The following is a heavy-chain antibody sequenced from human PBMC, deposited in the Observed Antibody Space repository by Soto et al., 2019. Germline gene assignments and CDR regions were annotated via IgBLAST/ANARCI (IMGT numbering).Heavy chain of an antibody. V-gene: IGHV4-34*01. Sequence: SETLSLTCAVYGVSFSAYYWSWIRQPPGKGLEWIGEINHSGGTSYNPSLKSRVTISVDTSKSQYSLKLTSVTAADRAVYYCARGSVDTVDSSGFYEYWG. D-gene: IGHD3-22*01. CDR1: GVSFSAYY. CDR3: ARGSVDTVDSSGFYEY. J-gene: IGHJ4*01. CDR2: INHSGGT.